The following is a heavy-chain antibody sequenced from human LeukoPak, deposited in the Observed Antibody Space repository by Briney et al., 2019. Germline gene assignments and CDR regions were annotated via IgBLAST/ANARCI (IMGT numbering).Heavy chain of an antibody. CDR3: ARADYDTSAYYYTFDY. V-gene: IGHV4-59*01. CDR1: GGSINGYY. Sequence: SETLSLTCTVSGGSINGYYWSWIRQPPEKGLEWIGYIYYHGSTNYNPSPKSRVTISLDTSKNQFSLKLSSVTAADTAVYYCARADYDTSAYYYTFDYWGQGTLVTVSS. J-gene: IGHJ4*02. D-gene: IGHD3-22*01. CDR2: IYYHGST.